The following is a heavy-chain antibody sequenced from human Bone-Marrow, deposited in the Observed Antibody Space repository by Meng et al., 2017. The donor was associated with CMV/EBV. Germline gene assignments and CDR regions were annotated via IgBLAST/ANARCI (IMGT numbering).Heavy chain of an antibody. CDR3: AREPAFCGGDCYWFDP. Sequence: ASVKVSCKASGYTFTGYYIHWVRQDPGQGLEWMGWINPNSGGTHYAQKFQGRVTMIRDTSISTVYMELSRLRSDDTAVYYCAREPAFCGGDCYWFDPWGQGTLVTVSS. V-gene: IGHV1-2*02. J-gene: IGHJ5*02. CDR1: GYTFTGYY. D-gene: IGHD2-21*01. CDR2: INPNSGGT.